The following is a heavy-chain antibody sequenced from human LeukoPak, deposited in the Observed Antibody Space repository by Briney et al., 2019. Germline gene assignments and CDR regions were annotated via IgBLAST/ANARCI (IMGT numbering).Heavy chain of an antibody. Sequence: GGSLRLSCAVSGFTFSNSALTWVRQAPGKGLEWVSTISAGRTITFYADSVKGRFTISRDNSKNTLYLQMNNLRAEDTALYFCAKEGGLAEYNWFDPWGRGTLVTVSS. J-gene: IGHJ5*02. CDR3: AKEGGLAEYNWFDP. D-gene: IGHD3-16*01. CDR1: GFTFSNSA. CDR2: ISAGRTIT. V-gene: IGHV3-23*01.